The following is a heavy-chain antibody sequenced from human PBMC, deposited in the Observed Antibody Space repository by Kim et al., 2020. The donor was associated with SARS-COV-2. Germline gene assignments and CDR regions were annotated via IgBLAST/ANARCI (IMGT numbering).Heavy chain of an antibody. CDR1: GFTFSSYG. CDR2: ILYDGSNN. J-gene: IGHJ6*02. Sequence: GGSLRLSCAASGFTFSSYGMHWVRQAPGKGLEWVALILYDGSNNYYGDSVKGRFTISRDNSKNTLYLLMNSLRAADTAVYYCAKGVHCSSAACQGNYYYGLDVWGQGTSVTVSS. V-gene: IGHV3-30*18. D-gene: IGHD2-2*01. CDR3: AKGVHCSSAACQGNYYYGLDV.